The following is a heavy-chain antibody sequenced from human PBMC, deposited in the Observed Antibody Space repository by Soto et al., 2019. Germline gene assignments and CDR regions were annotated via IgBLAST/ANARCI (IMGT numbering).Heavy chain of an antibody. J-gene: IGHJ6*02. CDR2: ISYDARNT. CDR1: GFLFNTYA. Sequence: GGSLRLSCTASGFLFNTYAMHWVRQAPAKGLEWVAVISYDARNTYYADSVKGRFTISRDNSKNALYLQMDSLRPEDTAVYYCARPGSGYDVLTGQYFFYFHAVDVWGQGTTVTVSS. V-gene: IGHV3-30*04. D-gene: IGHD3-9*01. CDR3: ARPGSGYDVLTGQYFFYFHAVDV.